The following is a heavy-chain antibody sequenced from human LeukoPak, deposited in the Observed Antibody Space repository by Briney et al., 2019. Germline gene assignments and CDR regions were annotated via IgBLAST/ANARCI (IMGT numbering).Heavy chain of an antibody. CDR1: GGSFSGYY. J-gene: IGHJ4*02. CDR2: INHRGST. Sequence: PSETLSLTCAIYGGSFSGYYWSWICQPPGKGLGWIGEINHRGSTNYNPSLKSRVTISVDTSRNSFSLELSSVTAADTAVYYCARVGYCGGDCYPFDYWGQGALTTISS. CDR3: ARVGYCGGDCYPFDY. D-gene: IGHD2-21*02. V-gene: IGHV4-34*01.